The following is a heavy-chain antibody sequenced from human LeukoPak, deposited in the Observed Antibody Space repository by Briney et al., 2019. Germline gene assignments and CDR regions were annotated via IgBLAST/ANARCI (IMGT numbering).Heavy chain of an antibody. Sequence: SQTLSLTCTVSGGSISSGDYYWSWLRQPPGKGLEWIGYTYYSGSTYYNPSLKSRVTISVDTSKNQFSLKLSSVTAADTAVYYCARVPNEATFDYWGQGTLVTVSS. CDR3: ARVPNEATFDY. D-gene: IGHD1-14*01. J-gene: IGHJ4*02. V-gene: IGHV4-30-4*08. CDR1: GGSISSGDYY. CDR2: TYYSGST.